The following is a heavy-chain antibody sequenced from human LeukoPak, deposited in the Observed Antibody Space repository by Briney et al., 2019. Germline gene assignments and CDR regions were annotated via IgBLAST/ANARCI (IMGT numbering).Heavy chain of an antibody. J-gene: IGHJ4*02. CDR1: GGTFSSYA. Sequence: ASVKVSCKASGGTFSSYAISWVRQAPGQGLEWMGWISAYSGNTNYAQKLQGRVTMTTDTSTSTAYMELRSLRSDDTAVYYCARGLSYETDYWGQGTLVTVSS. CDR2: ISAYSGNT. CDR3: ARGLSYETDY. D-gene: IGHD3-22*01. V-gene: IGHV1-18*01.